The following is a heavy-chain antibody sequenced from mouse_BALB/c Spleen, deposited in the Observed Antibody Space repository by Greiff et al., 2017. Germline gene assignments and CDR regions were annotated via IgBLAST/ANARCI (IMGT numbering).Heavy chain of an antibody. V-gene: IGHV5-17*02. CDR2: ISSGSSTI. CDR3: ARSGMITTGYYYAMDY. J-gene: IGHJ4*01. Sequence: EVQLVESGGGLVQPEGSRKLSCAASGFTFSSFGMHWVRQAPEKGLEWVAYISSGSSTIYYADTVKGRFTISRDNPKNTLFLQMTSLRSEETAMYYCARSGMITTGYYYAMDYWGQGTSVTVSA. CDR1: GFTFSSFG. D-gene: IGHD2-4*01.